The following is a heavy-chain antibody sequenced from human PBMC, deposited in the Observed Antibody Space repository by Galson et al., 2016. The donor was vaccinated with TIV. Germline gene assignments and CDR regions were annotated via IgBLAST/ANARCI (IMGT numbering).Heavy chain of an antibody. CDR2: FDPEDGET. Sequence: SVKVSCKVSGYTLTELSMHWVRQAPGNGPEWMGGFDPEDGETIYAQRFQGRVTMTEDTSKDTAYMELNSLRAEDTAVYYCATKGGLWGQGTLFTVSS. CDR3: ATKGGL. CDR1: GYTLTELS. V-gene: IGHV1-24*01. J-gene: IGHJ4*02.